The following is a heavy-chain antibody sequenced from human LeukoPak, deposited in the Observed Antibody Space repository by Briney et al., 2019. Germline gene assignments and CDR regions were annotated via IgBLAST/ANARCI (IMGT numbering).Heavy chain of an antibody. J-gene: IGHJ4*02. V-gene: IGHV1-69*04. CDR2: IIPILGIA. CDR3: ARDSVIAAAVDY. Sequence: SVKVSCKASGGTFSSYAISWVRQAPGQGLEWMGRIIPILGIANYAQKFQGRVTITAAKSTSTAYMELSSLRSEDTAVYYCARDSVIAAAVDYWGQGTLVTVSS. CDR1: GGTFSSYA. D-gene: IGHD6-13*01.